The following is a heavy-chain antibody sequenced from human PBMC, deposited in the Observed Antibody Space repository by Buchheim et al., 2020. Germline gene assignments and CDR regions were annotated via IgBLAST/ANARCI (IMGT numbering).Heavy chain of an antibody. CDR1: GGSFSGYY. V-gene: IGHV4-34*01. Sequence: QVQLQQWGAGLLKPSETLSLTCAVYGGSFSGYYWSWIRQPPGKGLEWIGVINHSGSTNYNPSLKSRVTISVDTSKNQFSLKLSSVTAADTAVYYCARRCSGGSCYYAGGDGMDVWGQGTT. CDR3: ARRCSGGSCYYAGGDGMDV. D-gene: IGHD2-15*01. J-gene: IGHJ6*02. CDR2: INHSGST.